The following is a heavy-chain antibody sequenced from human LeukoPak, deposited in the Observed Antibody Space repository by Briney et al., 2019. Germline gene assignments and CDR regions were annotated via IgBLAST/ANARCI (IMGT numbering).Heavy chain of an antibody. D-gene: IGHD3-9*01. CDR1: GGSISSYY. CDR2: IYYSGST. Sequence: SETLSLTCTVSGGSISSYYWGWIRQPPGKGLEWIGYIYYSGSTNYNPSLKSRVTISVDTSKNQFSLKLSSVTAADTAVYYCARASDILTGYYFDYWGQGTLVTVSS. CDR3: ARASDILTGYYFDY. V-gene: IGHV4-59*01. J-gene: IGHJ4*02.